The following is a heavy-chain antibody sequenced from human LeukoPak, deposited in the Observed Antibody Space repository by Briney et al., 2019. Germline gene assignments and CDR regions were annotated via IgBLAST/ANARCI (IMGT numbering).Heavy chain of an antibody. Sequence: VASVKVSCKASGYTFTSCGISWVRQAPGQGLEWMGWISAYNGNTNYAQKLQGRVTMTTDTSTSTAYMELRSLRSDDTAVYYCARAFSEGYQLLFSDYWGQGTLVTVSS. V-gene: IGHV1-18*01. CDR2: ISAYNGNT. CDR3: ARAFSEGYQLLFSDY. J-gene: IGHJ4*02. D-gene: IGHD2-2*01. CDR1: GYTFTSCG.